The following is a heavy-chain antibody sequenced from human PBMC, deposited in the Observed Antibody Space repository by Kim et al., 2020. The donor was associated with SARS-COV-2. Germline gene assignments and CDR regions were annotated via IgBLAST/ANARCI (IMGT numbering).Heavy chain of an antibody. Sequence: SETLSLTCAVSGGSISSSNWWSWVRQPPGKGLEWIGEIYHSGSTNYNPSLKSRVTISVDKSKNQFSLKLSSVTAADTAVYYCARTGGELFPDDAFDIWGQGTMVTVSS. J-gene: IGHJ3*02. CDR3: ARTGGELFPDDAFDI. D-gene: IGHD3-10*01. CDR2: IYHSGST. V-gene: IGHV4-4*02. CDR1: GGSISSSNW.